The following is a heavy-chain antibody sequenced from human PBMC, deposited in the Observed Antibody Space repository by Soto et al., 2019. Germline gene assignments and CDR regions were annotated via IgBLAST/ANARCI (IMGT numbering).Heavy chain of an antibody. Sequence: QVQLVESGGGAVQPGTSLRLSCAASGFSFSRFGMHWVRQAPGKGLEWVAVISYDVSNKDYGDSVKGRFTISRDSSKNMLYMQMNRLRAEDTAVYYCARDWLGKYFDSWGQGTLVTVSS. CDR2: ISYDVSNK. D-gene: IGHD3-10*01. CDR1: GFSFSRFG. J-gene: IGHJ4*02. CDR3: ARDWLGKYFDS. V-gene: IGHV3-33*01.